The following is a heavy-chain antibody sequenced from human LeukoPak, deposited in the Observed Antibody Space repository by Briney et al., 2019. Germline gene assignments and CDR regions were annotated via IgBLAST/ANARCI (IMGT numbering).Heavy chain of an antibody. CDR2: ISSDENTK. CDR1: GFTFSSYG. V-gene: IGHV3-30*18. CDR3: AKKGGSSGRYDYLDY. Sequence: PGGSLRLSCAASGFTFSSYGIHWVRQAPGRGLEWVAVISSDENTKFYADSVKGRFTVYRDNSKKTVWLQMNSLRAEDTAVYYCAKKGGSSGRYDYLDYWGQGTLVTVSS. D-gene: IGHD6-19*01. J-gene: IGHJ4*02.